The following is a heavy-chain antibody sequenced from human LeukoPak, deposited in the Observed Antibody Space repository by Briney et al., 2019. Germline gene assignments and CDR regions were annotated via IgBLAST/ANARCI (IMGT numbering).Heavy chain of an antibody. J-gene: IGHJ6*02. Sequence: SGTLSLTCGVSGGSISTTNWWTWVRQPPGEGLEWIGEVHLSGRTHYNPSLESRVTMSVDMSENHISLRLTSVTAADTAVYYCARADYSRSSWGLDVWGQGTTVIVSS. CDR3: ARADYSRSSWGLDV. CDR2: VHLSGRT. CDR1: GGSISTTNW. V-gene: IGHV4-4*02. D-gene: IGHD6-6*01.